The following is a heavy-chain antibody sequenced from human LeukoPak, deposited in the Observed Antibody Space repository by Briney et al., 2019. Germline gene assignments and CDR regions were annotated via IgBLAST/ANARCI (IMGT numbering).Heavy chain of an antibody. Sequence: PSQTLSLTCTVSGGSISSGGYYWSWIRQHPGKGLEWIGYIYYSGSTYYNPSLESRVTISVDTSKNQFSLKLSSVTAADTAVYYCARSVSCSGGSCYYNWFDPWGQGTLVTVSS. CDR2: IYYSGST. CDR3: ARSVSCSGGSCYYNWFDP. D-gene: IGHD2-15*01. CDR1: GGSISSGGYY. V-gene: IGHV4-31*03. J-gene: IGHJ5*02.